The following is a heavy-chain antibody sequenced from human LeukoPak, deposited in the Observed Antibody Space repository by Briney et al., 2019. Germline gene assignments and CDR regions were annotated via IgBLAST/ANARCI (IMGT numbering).Heavy chain of an antibody. CDR1: GGSISSVKYY. V-gene: IGHV4-39*07. Sequence: PSETLSLTCTVSGGSISSVKYYWGWIRQPPGKGLEWIGSIYYNGNTYYNPSLKSRVTISLDTSKNQFSPKLNSVTAADTAVYYCARLLMKWELLEGFDYWGQGTLVTVSS. D-gene: IGHD1-26*01. CDR2: IYYNGNT. CDR3: ARLLMKWELLEGFDY. J-gene: IGHJ4*02.